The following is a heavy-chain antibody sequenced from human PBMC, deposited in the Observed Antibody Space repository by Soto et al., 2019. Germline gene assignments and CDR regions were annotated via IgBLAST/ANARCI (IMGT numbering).Heavy chain of an antibody. V-gene: IGHV4-4*07. CDR1: GGSIISNY. J-gene: IGHJ5*01. CDR3: ARYRDELLGKFDS. CDR2: IYPSGIT. Sequence: SETLSLTCTVSGGSIISNYWSWIRQPAGKGLEWIGRIYPSGITNSSPSLNSRVTMSVDTSKNQFSLKLSSVTAADTAVYYCARYRDELLGKFDSCGQGTLVTVSS. D-gene: IGHD1-26*01.